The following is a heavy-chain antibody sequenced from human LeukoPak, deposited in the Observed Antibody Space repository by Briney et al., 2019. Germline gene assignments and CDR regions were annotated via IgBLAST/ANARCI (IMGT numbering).Heavy chain of an antibody. Sequence: ESGGSLRLSCAASGFDFSIYAMPWVRQAPGKELEYVSAISSDGHNTFYANSVKGRFTISRDNSKNTLSLQMGSLRAEDMAVYYCARDRGAYCGGDSFNYCFDYWGQGTLVTVSS. CDR2: ISSDGHNT. CDR1: GFDFSIYA. CDR3: ARDRGAYCGGDSFNYCFDY. V-gene: IGHV3-64*01. D-gene: IGHD2-21*02. J-gene: IGHJ4*02.